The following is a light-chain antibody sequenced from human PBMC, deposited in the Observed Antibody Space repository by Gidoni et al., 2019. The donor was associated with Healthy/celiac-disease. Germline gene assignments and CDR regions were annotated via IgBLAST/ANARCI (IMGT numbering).Light chain of an antibody. V-gene: IGKV1-8*01. CDR3: QQYYSYPPT. CDR2: AAS. Sequence: IRMTQSPSSPSTSTGDGVTIKCRASQGISSDLAWSQQKPGKAPKLLIYAASTLQSRVPSRFSGSGSGTDFALTISCLQSEDFATYYCQQYYSYPPTFGQGTKLEIK. J-gene: IGKJ2*01. CDR1: QGISSD.